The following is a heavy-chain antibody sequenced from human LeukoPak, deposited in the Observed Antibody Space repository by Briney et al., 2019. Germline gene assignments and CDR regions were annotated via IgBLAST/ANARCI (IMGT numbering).Heavy chain of an antibody. CDR2: ISGSGGST. J-gene: IGHJ4*02. V-gene: IGHV3-23*01. CDR3: AKVARSKTTVTTYFDY. Sequence: GGSLRLSCAASGFTFSSYAMSWVRQAPGKGLEWVSAISGSGGSTYYADSVKGRFTISRDNSENTLYLQMNSLRAEDTAVYYCAKVARSKTTVTTYFDYWGQGTLVTVSS. CDR1: GFTFSSYA. D-gene: IGHD4-11*01.